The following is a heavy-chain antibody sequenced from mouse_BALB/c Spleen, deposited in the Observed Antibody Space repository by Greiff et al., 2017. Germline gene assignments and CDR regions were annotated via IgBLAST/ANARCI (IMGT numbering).Heavy chain of an antibody. Sequence: DVKLQESGGGLVQPGESLKLSCESNEYEFPSHDMSWVRKTPEKRLELVAAINSDGGSTYYPDTMERRFIISRDNTKKTLYLQMSSLRSEDTALYYCARHDYDGGGFAYWGQGTLVTVSA. D-gene: IGHD2-4*01. J-gene: IGHJ3*01. CDR2: INSDGGST. CDR1: EYEFPSHD. CDR3: ARHDYDGGGFAY. V-gene: IGHV5-2*01.